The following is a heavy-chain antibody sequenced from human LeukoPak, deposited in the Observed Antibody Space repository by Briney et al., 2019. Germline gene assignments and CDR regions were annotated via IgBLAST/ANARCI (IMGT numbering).Heavy chain of an antibody. J-gene: IGHJ6*03. CDR3: ARVARGDYYYYYMDV. CDR2: INNDGSST. V-gene: IGHV3-74*01. CDR1: GFTFSSYW. Sequence: GGSLRLSCGASGFTFSSYWMHWVRQAPGKGLVWVSRINNDGSSTSYADSVQGRFTISRDNAKNTLYLQMDSLRAEDTALYYCARVARGDYYYYYMDVWGKGTTVTVSS. D-gene: IGHD3-10*01.